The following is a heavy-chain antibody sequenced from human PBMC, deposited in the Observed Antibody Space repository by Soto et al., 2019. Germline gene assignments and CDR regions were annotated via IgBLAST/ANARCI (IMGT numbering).Heavy chain of an antibody. D-gene: IGHD1-1*01. CDR2: IYYSGST. V-gene: IGHV4-61*01. Sequence: SETLSLTCTVSAGSVSRGSYFRSWIRQPPGKGLEWIGYIYYSGSTNYNPSLKSRVTITVDTSKNQFSLKLRSVTAADTAVYYCARMLTDGYNLYYFDYRGQGTLVTVSS. CDR1: AGSVSRGSYF. CDR3: ARMLTDGYNLYYFDY. J-gene: IGHJ4*02.